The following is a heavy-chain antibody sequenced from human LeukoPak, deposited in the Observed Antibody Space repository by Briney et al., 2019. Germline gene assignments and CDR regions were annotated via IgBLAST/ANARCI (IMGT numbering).Heavy chain of an antibody. CDR1: GVTFSSYV. D-gene: IGHD4-17*01. V-gene: IGHV3-23*01. Sequence: GGSLRLSCEASGVTFSSYVMSWVRQAPGKGPEWVSGISGSGGGTYYADSVKGRFAISRDNSKNTLYLQMNSLRAEDTAVYYCARRLRETWGSDYWGQGTLVTVSS. J-gene: IGHJ4*02. CDR3: ARRLRETWGSDY. CDR2: ISGSGGGT.